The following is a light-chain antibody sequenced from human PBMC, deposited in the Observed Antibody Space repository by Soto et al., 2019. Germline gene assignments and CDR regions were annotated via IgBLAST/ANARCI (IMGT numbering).Light chain of an antibody. CDR2: GAS. CDR1: QSVTSTY. CDR3: QHYRSSVWLT. V-gene: IGKV3-20*01. Sequence: EIVLTQSPGTLSLSPGERATLSCRASQSVTSTYLAWYQQKPGQAPRLLIYGASSRATGIPDRFSGSGSGTDFTLTINRLDPEDFAVYYCQHYRSSVWLTFGQGTKLAIK. J-gene: IGKJ2*01.